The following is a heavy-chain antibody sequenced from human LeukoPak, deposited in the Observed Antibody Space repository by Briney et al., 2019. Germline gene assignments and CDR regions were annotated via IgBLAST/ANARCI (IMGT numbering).Heavy chain of an antibody. V-gene: IGHV4-34*01. CDR2: INHSGST. D-gene: IGHD5-24*01. J-gene: IGHJ4*02. CDR3: GRGRGDGYNYFDY. CDR1: GGSFSGYY. Sequence: SETLSLTCAVYGGSFSGYYWSWIRQPPGKGLEWIGEINHSGSTNYNPSLKSRVTISVDTSKNQFSLKLSSVTAADTAVYYCGRGRGDGYNYFDYWGQGTLVTVSS.